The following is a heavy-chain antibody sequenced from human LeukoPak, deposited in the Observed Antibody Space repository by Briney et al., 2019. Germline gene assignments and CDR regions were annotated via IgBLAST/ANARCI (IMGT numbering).Heavy chain of an antibody. V-gene: IGHV1-69*01. CDR1: GGTFSSYA. D-gene: IGHD1-26*01. Sequence: SSVKVSCKASGGTFSSYAISWVRQAPGQGLEWMGGIIPIFGTANYAQKFQGRVTITADESTSTAYMELSSLRSEDTAVYYCARDGPGGSGSSYWGQGTLVTVSS. CDR3: ARDGPGGSGSSY. CDR2: IIPIFGTA. J-gene: IGHJ4*02.